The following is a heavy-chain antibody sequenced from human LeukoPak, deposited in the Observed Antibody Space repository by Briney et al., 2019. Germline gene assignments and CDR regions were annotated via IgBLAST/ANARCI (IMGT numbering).Heavy chain of an antibody. J-gene: IGHJ3*01. CDR3: ARAVAYYYVSGNYYPGAFDV. D-gene: IGHD3-10*01. V-gene: IGHV3-53*01. CDR1: GFSVSSNF. CDR2: LYSGANT. Sequence: PGGSLRLSCTASGFSVSSNFMSWVRQAPGKGLEWVSALYSGANTYYADSVKGRFTISRDNSKNTLYLQMNSLRADDTAVYYCARAVAYYYVSGNYYPGAFDVWGQGTMVTVSS.